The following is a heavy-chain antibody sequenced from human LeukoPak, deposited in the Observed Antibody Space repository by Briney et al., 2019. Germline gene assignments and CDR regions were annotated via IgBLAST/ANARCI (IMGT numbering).Heavy chain of an antibody. J-gene: IGHJ4*02. CDR3: TTGVEK. V-gene: IGHV3-15*01. CDR2: IKGKTDGETT. CDR1: GFTFSKAW. D-gene: IGHD3-3*01. Sequence: GGSLRLSCEASGFTFSKAWMTWVRQAPGKGLEWVGRIKGKTDGETTDYGAPVKGRFIISREDPKNTLYLEMNSLKTEDTAVYYCTTGVEKWGQGTRVTVSS.